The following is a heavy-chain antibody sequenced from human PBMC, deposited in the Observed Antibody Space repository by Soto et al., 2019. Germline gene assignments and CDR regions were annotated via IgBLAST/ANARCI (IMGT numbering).Heavy chain of an antibody. V-gene: IGHV3-23*01. J-gene: IGHJ6*02. D-gene: IGHD6-19*01. Sequence: VQLLGSGGGLVQPGGSLRLSCAASEFIFSSYTMTWVRQAPGKGLEWVSTITASGDSTYYADSVKGRFTISRDNSKNSLHLEMSSLRAEDTAVYYCAKDESSRGWYPDAYYYYYGLGVWGPGTTVTVS. CDR1: EFIFSSYT. CDR3: AKDESSRGWYPDAYYYYYGLGV. CDR2: ITASGDST.